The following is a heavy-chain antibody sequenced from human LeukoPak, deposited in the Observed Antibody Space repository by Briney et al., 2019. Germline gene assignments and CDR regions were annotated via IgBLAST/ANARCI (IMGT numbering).Heavy chain of an antibody. J-gene: IGHJ5*02. CDR3: AREAYYDILTGDNWFDP. D-gene: IGHD3-9*01. CDR1: GYTFTSYD. CDR2: MNPNSGNT. Sequence: ASVKVSCKASGYTFTSYDINWVRQATGQGLEWMGWMNPNSGNTGYAQKFQGRVTITRDTSISTAYMELSRLRSDDTAVYYCAREAYYDILTGDNWFDPWGQGTLVTVSS. V-gene: IGHV1-8*03.